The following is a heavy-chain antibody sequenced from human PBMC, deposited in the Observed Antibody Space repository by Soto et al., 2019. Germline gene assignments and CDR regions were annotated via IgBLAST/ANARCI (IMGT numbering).Heavy chain of an antibody. CDR1: DFSISNAW. CDR2: VKRKIDGETT. CDR3: TTGSVEGV. Sequence: EVQLVESGGGLVKPGGSLRLSCAASDFSISNAWMNWVRQAPGKGLEWVGRVKRKIDGETTDYAALVKGRFTISRDDSNNMLYLQMNSLKADDTAVYYCTTGSVEGVWGQGTTVTVSS. J-gene: IGHJ6*02. V-gene: IGHV3-15*07. D-gene: IGHD2-15*01.